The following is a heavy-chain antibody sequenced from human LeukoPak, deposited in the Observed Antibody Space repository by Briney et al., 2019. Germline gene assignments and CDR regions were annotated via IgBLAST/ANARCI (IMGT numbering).Heavy chain of an antibody. CDR2: IYYSGST. D-gene: IGHD3-3*01. J-gene: IGHJ5*02. CDR1: GGSISSSSYY. V-gene: IGHV4-39*07. Sequence: SETLSLTCTVSGGSISSSSYYWGWIRQPPGKGLEWIGSIYYSGSTYYNPSLKSRVTISVDTSKNQFSLKLSSVTAADTAVYYCARGLRFLEWYNWFDPWGQGTLVTVSS. CDR3: ARGLRFLEWYNWFDP.